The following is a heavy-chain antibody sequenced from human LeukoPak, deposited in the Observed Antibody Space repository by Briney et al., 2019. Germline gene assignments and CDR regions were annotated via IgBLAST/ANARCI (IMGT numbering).Heavy chain of an antibody. Sequence: GGSLRLSCAASGFTFSSYWMSWVRQAPGKGLEWVANIKQDGNEKYYVDSVKGRFTISRDNAKNSLYLQMNSLRAEDTAVYYCARARYYDILTGYYQRNLYFDYWGQGTLVTVSS. V-gene: IGHV3-7*01. D-gene: IGHD3-9*01. CDR1: GFTFSSYW. J-gene: IGHJ4*02. CDR2: IKQDGNEK. CDR3: ARARYYDILTGYYQRNLYFDY.